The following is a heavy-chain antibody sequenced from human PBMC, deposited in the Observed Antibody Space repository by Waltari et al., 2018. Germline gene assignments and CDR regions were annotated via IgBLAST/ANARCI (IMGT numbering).Heavy chain of an antibody. J-gene: IGHJ4*02. Sequence: EVHLVESGGGLVQPGGGLRLSCEAYSFTFTIYWMNWVRQAPGKGLVWVSSINGDGSSTQYADSVKGRFTVSRDNAKNTLYLQMNSLRAEDTAMYYCARGNTGWNYWGQGTLVTVSS. D-gene: IGHD6-19*01. CDR1: SFTFTIYW. CDR3: ARGNTGWNY. V-gene: IGHV3-74*01. CDR2: INGDGSST.